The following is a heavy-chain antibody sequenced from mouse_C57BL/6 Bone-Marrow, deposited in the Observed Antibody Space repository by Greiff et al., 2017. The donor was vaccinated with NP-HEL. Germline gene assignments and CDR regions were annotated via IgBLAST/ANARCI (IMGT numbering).Heavy chain of an antibody. CDR1: GYTFTSYW. J-gene: IGHJ4*01. D-gene: IGHD1-1*01. CDR2: IHPNSGST. CDR3: ASLYGSSFYYAMDY. Sequence: QVQLQQPGAELVKPGASVKLSCKASGYTFTSYWMHWVKQRPGQGLEWVGMIHPNSGSTNYNEKFKSKATLTVDKSSSTAYMQLSSLTSEDSAVYYCASLYGSSFYYAMDYWGQGTSVTVSS. V-gene: IGHV1-64*01.